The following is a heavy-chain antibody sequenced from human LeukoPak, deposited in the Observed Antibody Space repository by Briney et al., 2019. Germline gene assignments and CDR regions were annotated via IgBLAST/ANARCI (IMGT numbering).Heavy chain of an antibody. CDR3: AKEWRGMVRGVPFDY. D-gene: IGHD3-10*01. Sequence: GGSLRLSCAASVFTFSSYAMHGVRQARAKGLEGVAVISYEGSNKYYADSVKGRFTIHRDNSKNKLYLQMNSLTAEDTAVYYLAKEWRGMVRGVPFDYWGQGTLVTVSS. CDR1: VFTFSSYA. V-gene: IGHV3-30*04. J-gene: IGHJ4*02. CDR2: ISYEGSNK.